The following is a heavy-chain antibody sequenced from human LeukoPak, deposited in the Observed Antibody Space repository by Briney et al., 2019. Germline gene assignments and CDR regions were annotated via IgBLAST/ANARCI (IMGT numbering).Heavy chain of an antibody. CDR3: ARDVLLWFGELLPQGFDY. Sequence: ASVKVSCKASGYTFTSYGISWVRQAPGQGLEWMGWISAYNGNTNYAQKLQGRVTTTTDTSTSTAYMELRSLRSDDTAVYYCARDVLLWFGELLPQGFDYWGQGTLVTVSS. CDR2: ISAYNGNT. V-gene: IGHV1-18*01. J-gene: IGHJ4*02. D-gene: IGHD3-10*01. CDR1: GYTFTSYG.